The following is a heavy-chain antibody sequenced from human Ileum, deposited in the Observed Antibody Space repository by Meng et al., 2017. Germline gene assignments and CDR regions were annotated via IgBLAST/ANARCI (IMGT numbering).Heavy chain of an antibody. V-gene: IGHV4-4*02. Sequence: QVQLSESGPGLVNPAGSRFLPCAVSVGSISATNWWYWVRQPPGKGLEWLGEIHYTAGTHYNPSLKSRVTMSVDKAKNQFSLILTSVTAADTAVYYCARDPYSGGPGDYWGQGTLVTVSS. CDR2: IHYTAGT. D-gene: IGHD1-26*01. J-gene: IGHJ4*02. CDR3: ARDPYSGGPGDY. CDR1: VGSISATNW.